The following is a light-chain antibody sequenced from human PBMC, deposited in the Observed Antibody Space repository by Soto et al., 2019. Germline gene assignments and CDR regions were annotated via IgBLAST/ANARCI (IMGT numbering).Light chain of an antibody. CDR1: QSVSSY. J-gene: IGKJ2*01. CDR2: DAS. CDR3: QQRRDWPYT. V-gene: IGKV3-11*01. Sequence: EIVLTQSPATLSLSPGERATLSCRASQSVSSYLAWYQQKPGRAPRLLIYDASNRATGIPARFSGSGSGSDFILTINSLEPEDFAVYYCQQRRDWPYTFGQGTRLEIK.